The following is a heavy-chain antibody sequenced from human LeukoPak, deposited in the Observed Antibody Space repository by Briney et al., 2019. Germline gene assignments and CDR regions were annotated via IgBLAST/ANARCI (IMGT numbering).Heavy chain of an antibody. D-gene: IGHD3-16*02. CDR2: ISGSGHRT. CDR3: EKVVSWELSGTYYFDY. V-gene: IGHV3-23*01. J-gene: IGHJ4*02. CDR1: GFTFSSDA. Sequence: GGSLRLSCAASGFTFSSDAMSWVRQAPGKGLEWVSAISGSGHRTYYADSVKGRFTISRDNSKNTLYLQMNSLRAEDTAVYYCEKVVSWELSGTYYFDYWGQGTLVTVSS.